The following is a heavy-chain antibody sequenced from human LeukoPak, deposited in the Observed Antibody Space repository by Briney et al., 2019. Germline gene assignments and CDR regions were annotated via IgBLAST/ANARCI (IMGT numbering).Heavy chain of an antibody. CDR2: IRSEPNSYVT. CDR3: TSLLGYCTNDVCYNY. CDR1: GFTFSGSA. J-gene: IGHJ4*02. Sequence: PGGSLRLSCAASGFTFSGSAMHWVRQASGKGLEWVGRIRSEPNSYVTAYAASVKGRFTISRDDSKNTAYLQMNSLKTEDTAVYYCTSLLGYCTNDVCYNYWGQGTLVTVSS. D-gene: IGHD2-8*01. V-gene: IGHV3-73*01.